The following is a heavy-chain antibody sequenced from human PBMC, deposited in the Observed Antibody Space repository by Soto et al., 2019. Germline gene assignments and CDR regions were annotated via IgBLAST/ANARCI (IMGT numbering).Heavy chain of an antibody. CDR3: ARADYDILTGYYTSSYFDY. J-gene: IGHJ4*02. D-gene: IGHD3-9*01. CDR1: GGSISSYY. CDR2: IYYSGST. V-gene: IGHV4-59*01. Sequence: SETLSLTCTVSGGSISSYYWSWIRQPPGKGLEWIGYIYYSGSTNYNPSLKSRVTISVDTSKNQFSLKLSSVTAADTAVYYCARADYDILTGYYTSSYFDYWGQGTLVTVSS.